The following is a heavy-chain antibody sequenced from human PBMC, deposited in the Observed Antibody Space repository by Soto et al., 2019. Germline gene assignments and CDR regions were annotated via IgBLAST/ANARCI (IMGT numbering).Heavy chain of an antibody. CDR1: GFTFSSYA. CDR2: ISGSGGST. J-gene: IGHJ4*02. D-gene: IGHD6-19*01. CDR3: AKVVAVAGFRNQDDGY. V-gene: IGHV3-23*01. Sequence: GGSLRLSCAASGFTFSSYAMSWVRPAPGKGLEWVSAISGSGGSTYYADSVKGRFTISRDNSKNTLYLQMNSLRAEDTAVYYCAKVVAVAGFRNQDDGYWGQGTLVTVSS.